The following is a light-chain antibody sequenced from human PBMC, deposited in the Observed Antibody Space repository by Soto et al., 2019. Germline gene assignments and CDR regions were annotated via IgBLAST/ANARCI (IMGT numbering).Light chain of an antibody. CDR2: DTT. CDR3: LLSYSGTSRV. V-gene: IGLV7-46*01. J-gene: IGLJ3*02. CDR1: TGPVTSSHY. Sequence: QAVVTQEPSLTVSPGGTVTLTCGSNTGPVTSSHYPYWFQQKPGQAPRTLIYDTTNQHSWTPARFSGSLLGGKAALTLSGAQPEDEADYYCLLSYSGTSRVFGGGTKVTVL.